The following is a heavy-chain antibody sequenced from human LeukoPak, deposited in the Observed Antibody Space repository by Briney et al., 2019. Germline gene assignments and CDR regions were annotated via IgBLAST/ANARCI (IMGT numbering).Heavy chain of an antibody. CDR3: TKPDCPSTSCYTLDY. V-gene: IGHV3-23*01. Sequence: GGSLRLSCVASGFTFHNYTMRWVRQAPGKGLEWVSAISGSGDSTYYADSVKGRFTISRDNSKNTLYLQMNSLRVEDTAVYYCTKPDCPSTSCYTLDYWGQGILVTVSS. D-gene: IGHD2-2*02. J-gene: IGHJ4*02. CDR2: ISGSGDST. CDR1: GFTFHNYT.